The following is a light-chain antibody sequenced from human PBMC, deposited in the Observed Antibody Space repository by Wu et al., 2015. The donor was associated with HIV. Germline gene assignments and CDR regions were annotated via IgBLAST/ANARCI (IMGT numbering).Light chain of an antibody. CDR2: AAS. CDR1: QDINNY. CDR3: QRYNSASRT. J-gene: IGKJ1*01. Sequence: DIQMTQSPSSLSASVGDRVTITCRASQDINNYLAWYQQKPGKVPKLLISAASTLQSGVPSRFSGSGSGTDFTLTISSLQPEDVATYYCQRYNSASRTFGQGTKVEIK. V-gene: IGKV1-27*01.